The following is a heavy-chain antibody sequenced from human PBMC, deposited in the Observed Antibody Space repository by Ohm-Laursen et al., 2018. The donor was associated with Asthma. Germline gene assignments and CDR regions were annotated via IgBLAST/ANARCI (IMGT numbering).Heavy chain of an antibody. CDR2: ISYDGSNK. J-gene: IGHJ4*02. CDR1: GFTFSSYG. Sequence: SLRLSCAASGFTFSSYGMHWVRQAPGKGLEWVAVISYDGSNKYYADSVKGRFTISRDNSKNTVYLQMNSLRADDTAVYYCARGKGRSGSYAPIDNWGQGTLVSVSS. V-gene: IGHV3-33*05. CDR3: ARGKGRSGSYAPIDN. D-gene: IGHD1-26*01.